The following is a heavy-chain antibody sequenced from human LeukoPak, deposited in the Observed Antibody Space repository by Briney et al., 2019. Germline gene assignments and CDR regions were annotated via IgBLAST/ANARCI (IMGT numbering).Heavy chain of an antibody. V-gene: IGHV3-7*05. CDR3: ARGGGGYYYDSSGYYTYYFDY. Sequence: GGSLRLSCAASGFTFSSYWMRWVRQAPGKGLDWVASINQDGSEKYYVDSVKGRFTISRDNAKNSLYLQMNSLRADDTAVYYCARGGGGYYYDSSGYYTYYFDYWGQGTLVTVSS. CDR2: INQDGSEK. D-gene: IGHD3-22*01. CDR1: GFTFSSYW. J-gene: IGHJ4*02.